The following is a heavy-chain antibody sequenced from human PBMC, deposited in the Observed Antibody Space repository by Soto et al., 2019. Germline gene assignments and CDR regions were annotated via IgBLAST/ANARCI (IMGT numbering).Heavy chain of an antibody. CDR3: VRVRRQACGMDV. J-gene: IGHJ6*02. Sequence: SETLSLTCAVSGDSISSSNWWGWGRQPSGRGLEWIGEIYHSGSTSYNPSLKSRVTISVDTSKNQFSLRLSSVTAADTAVYYFVRVRRQACGMDVWGQG. CDR1: GDSISSSNW. CDR2: IYHSGST. V-gene: IGHV4-4*02.